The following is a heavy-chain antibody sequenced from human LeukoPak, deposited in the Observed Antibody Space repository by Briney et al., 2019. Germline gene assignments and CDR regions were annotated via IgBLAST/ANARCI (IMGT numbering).Heavy chain of an antibody. D-gene: IGHD1-26*01. Sequence: GGSLRLSXAASGFTFSNYEMNWVRQAPGKGLEWISYISTSGTIEYYADSVKGRFTISRDHARNSLYLQMNSLRAEDTAVYYCARGLGNSDYWGQGTLVTVSS. CDR2: ISTSGTIE. CDR3: ARGLGNSDY. V-gene: IGHV3-48*03. J-gene: IGHJ4*02. CDR1: GFTFSNYE.